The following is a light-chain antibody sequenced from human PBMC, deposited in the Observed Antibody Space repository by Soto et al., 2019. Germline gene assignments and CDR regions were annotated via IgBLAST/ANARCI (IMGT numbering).Light chain of an antibody. V-gene: IGKV3-15*01. CDR3: QQYNNWPPFT. J-gene: IGKJ4*01. CDR2: AAS. CDR1: QSINNK. Sequence: EILMTQSPATLSVSPGERATLSCRASQSINNKLAWYQQKAGQPPRLLIYAASTRATGIPVRFSGSGSVTEFTLTISSLQSEDFAVYYRQQYNNWPPFTFGGGTKVEIK.